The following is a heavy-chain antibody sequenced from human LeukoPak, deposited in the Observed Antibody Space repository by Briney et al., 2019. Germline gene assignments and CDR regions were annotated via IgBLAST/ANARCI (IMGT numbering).Heavy chain of an antibody. V-gene: IGHV3-23*01. J-gene: IGHJ4*02. CDR3: AKDRGRVITMVRGVPDY. D-gene: IGHD3-10*01. CDR2: ISGSGGST. CDR1: GFTFSSYA. Sequence: GGSLRPSCAASGFTFSSYAMSWVRQAPGKGLEWVSAISGSGGSTYYADSVKGRFTISRDNSKNTLYLQMNSLRAEDTAVYYCAKDRGRVITMVRGVPDYWGQGTLVTVSS.